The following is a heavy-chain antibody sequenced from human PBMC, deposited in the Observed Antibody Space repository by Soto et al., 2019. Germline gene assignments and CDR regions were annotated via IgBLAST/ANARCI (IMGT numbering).Heavy chain of an antibody. D-gene: IGHD2-2*01. Sequence: QVQLVQSGSEVKKPGSSVKVSCKGSGGNRYTITWVRQAPGQGLEWMGRIIPMFGIATYAQHFQGRATMSADKSTSTAYRSLSSLLSEDPAVYYCARDSGRSDVVPAAISAMDVWGQGTPVTVSS. J-gene: IGHJ6*02. V-gene: IGHV1-69*08. CDR1: GGNRYT. CDR2: IIPMFGIA. CDR3: ARDSGRSDVVPAAISAMDV.